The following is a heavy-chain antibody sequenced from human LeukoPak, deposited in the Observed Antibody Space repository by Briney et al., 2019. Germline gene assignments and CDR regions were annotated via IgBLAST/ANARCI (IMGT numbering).Heavy chain of an antibody. CDR1: GFTFSSYA. CDR3: ARDQRGYSYVSGDY. J-gene: IGHJ4*02. Sequence: GGSLRLSCVASGFTFSSYAMHWVRQAPGKGLEWVAVVSYDGSNKYYADSMKGRFTISRDNAKNTLFLQMNSLRPEDTAVYYCARDQRGYSYVSGDYWGQGTLVTGSS. V-gene: IGHV3-30*04. CDR2: VSYDGSNK. D-gene: IGHD5-18*01.